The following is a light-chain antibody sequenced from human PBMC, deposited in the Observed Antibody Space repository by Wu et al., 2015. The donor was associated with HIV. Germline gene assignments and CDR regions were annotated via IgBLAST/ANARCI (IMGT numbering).Light chain of an antibody. Sequence: EIVLTQSPGTLSLSPGERATLSCRASQNIDSVFLAWYQQKPGQAPRLIIYAASNRATGIPDRFSGSGSGTDFTLTISRLEPEDFATYYCQQYSSYSGGFTFGPWDQGGYQT. CDR2: AAS. V-gene: IGKV3-20*01. CDR3: QQYSSYSGGFT. CDR1: QNIDSVF. J-gene: IGKJ3*01.